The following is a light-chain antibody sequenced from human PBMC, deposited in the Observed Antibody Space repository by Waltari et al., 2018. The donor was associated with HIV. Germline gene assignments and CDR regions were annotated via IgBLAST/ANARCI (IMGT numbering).Light chain of an antibody. V-gene: IGKV4-1*01. CDR3: QQYFMTPPT. Sequence: DVVMTPSPDALGGSLGDAVTIHCKSSQGVLFTSNNKNYLAWYQQKPGQPPRVLVYWASTREFGVPARLSGSGSGTNFTRTISSLQAEDSAIYDCQQYFMTPPTFGQGTKVEI. CDR1: QGVLFTSNNKNY. J-gene: IGKJ1*01. CDR2: WAS.